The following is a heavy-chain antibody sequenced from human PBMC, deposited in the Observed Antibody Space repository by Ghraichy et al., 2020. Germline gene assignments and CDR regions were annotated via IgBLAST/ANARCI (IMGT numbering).Heavy chain of an antibody. J-gene: IGHJ4*02. CDR3: ARDGGRDGYNWFDY. CDR2: ISSSSSYI. D-gene: IGHD5-24*01. Sequence: GGSLRLSCAASGFTFSSYSMNWVRQAPGKGLEWVSSISSSSSYIYYADSVKGRFTISRDNAKNSLYLQMNSLRAEDTAVYYCARDGGRDGYNWFDYWGQGTLVTVSS. V-gene: IGHV3-21*01. CDR1: GFTFSSYS.